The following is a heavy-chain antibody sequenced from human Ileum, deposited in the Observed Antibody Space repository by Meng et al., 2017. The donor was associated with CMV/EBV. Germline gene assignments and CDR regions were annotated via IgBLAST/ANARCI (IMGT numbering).Heavy chain of an antibody. CDR2: IGGSGGIT. D-gene: IGHD2-2*01. CDR1: CFIFSNYA. J-gene: IGHJ4*02. Sequence: ASLSLLCPSSCFIFSNYAMSWVRQAPGKGLEWVSSIGGSGGITSYADSVKGRFAISRDNSKNTLYLQMTSLRAEDAAIYYCARDMAYGGPGTLVTVSS. V-gene: IGHV3-23*01. CDR3: ARDMAY.